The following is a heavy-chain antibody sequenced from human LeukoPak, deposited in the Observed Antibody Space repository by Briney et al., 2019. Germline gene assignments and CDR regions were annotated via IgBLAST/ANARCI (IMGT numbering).Heavy chain of an antibody. D-gene: IGHD5-12*01. CDR2: ISSSSSYI. Sequence: GALRLSCAASGFTFSSYSMNWVRQAPGKWLEWVSSISSSSSYIYYAGSVKGRFTISRDNAKNSLYLQMNSLRAEDTAVYYCARGDFYSGYAGAFDIWGQGTMVTVSS. J-gene: IGHJ3*02. CDR1: GFTFSSYS. V-gene: IGHV3-21*01. CDR3: ARGDFYSGYAGAFDI.